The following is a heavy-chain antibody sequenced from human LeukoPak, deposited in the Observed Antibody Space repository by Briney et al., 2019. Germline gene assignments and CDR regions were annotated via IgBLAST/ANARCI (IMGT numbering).Heavy chain of an antibody. V-gene: IGHV1-18*01. CDR3: ATIDGHYDSSGY. D-gene: IGHD3-22*01. CDR1: GYTFTSYG. CDR2: ISAYNGNT. J-gene: IGHJ4*02. Sequence: GASVKVSCKASGYTFTSYGISWVRQAPGQGLEWMGWISAYNGNTNYAQKLQGRVTMTEDTSTDTAYMELSSLRSEDTAVYYCATIDGHYDSSGYWGQGTLVLVSS.